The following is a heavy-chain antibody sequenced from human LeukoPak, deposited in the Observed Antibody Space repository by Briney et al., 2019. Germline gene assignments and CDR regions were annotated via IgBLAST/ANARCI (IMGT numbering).Heavy chain of an antibody. CDR1: GFTFSSFE. D-gene: IGHD1-26*01. J-gene: IGHJ4*02. CDR3: VRGRPWYGGSYAYY. Sequence: PGGSLRISCAASGFTFSSFEMNWVRQAPGKGLEWLSTISYGGDNIHYADSVQGRFNVSRDNAKISLYLQMNSLRADDTAVYYCVRGRPWYGGSYAYYWGQGTLVTVSS. V-gene: IGHV3-48*03. CDR2: ISYGGDNI.